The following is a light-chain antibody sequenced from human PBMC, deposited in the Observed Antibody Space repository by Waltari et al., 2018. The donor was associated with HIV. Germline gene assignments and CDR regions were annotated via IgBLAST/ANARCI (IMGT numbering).Light chain of an antibody. Sequence: QSALTQPPSASGSPGQSVTIPCTGTSSDVGGYNYVSWYQQHPGKAPKLLIYDVTKRPSGVPDRFSGSKSGNTASLTVSGLQAEDEADYYCNSYAGNNKGVFGTGTKVTVL. J-gene: IGLJ1*01. CDR2: DVT. CDR3: NSYAGNNKGV. CDR1: SSDVGGYNY. V-gene: IGLV2-8*01.